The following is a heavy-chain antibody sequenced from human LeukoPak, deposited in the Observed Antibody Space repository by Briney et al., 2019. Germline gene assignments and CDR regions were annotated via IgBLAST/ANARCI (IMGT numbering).Heavy chain of an antibody. J-gene: IGHJ5*02. CDR1: GGNFYA. D-gene: IGHD3-10*01. Sequence: GSSVKVSCKASGGNFYAISWVRQVPGQGLEWMGGIIPIFGTATYAQKFQGRVTITADESTSTAYMELSSLRSEDTAVYYCALRRGSGNYNWFDPWGQGTLVTVSS. CDR3: ALRRGSGNYNWFDP. CDR2: IIPIFGTA. V-gene: IGHV1-69*01.